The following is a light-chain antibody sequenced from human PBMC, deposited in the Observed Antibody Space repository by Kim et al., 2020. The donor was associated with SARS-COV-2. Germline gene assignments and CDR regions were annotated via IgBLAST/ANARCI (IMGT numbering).Light chain of an antibody. V-gene: IGLV1-44*01. J-gene: IGLJ3*02. Sequence: GQRVIISCSGRSSNIGSNTVNWYQQFPGTAPKLLIHSNNQRPSGVPDRFSGSKSGTSASLAISGLQSEDETSYHCESWDDTLRGPVFGGGTQLTVL. CDR2: SNN. CDR3: ESWDDTLRGPV. CDR1: SSNIGSNT.